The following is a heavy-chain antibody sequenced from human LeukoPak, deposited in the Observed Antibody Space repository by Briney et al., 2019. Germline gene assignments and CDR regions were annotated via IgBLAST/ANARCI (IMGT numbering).Heavy chain of an antibody. Sequence: SETLSLTCAVSGASISGSGYYLGWIRQPPGKGLEWIGYIYYSGSTNYNPSLKSRVTISVDTSKNQFSLKLTSVTAADTAVYYCARGRDGYSTWGQGTLVTVSS. CDR2: IYYSGST. CDR1: GASISGSGYY. CDR3: ARGRDGYST. J-gene: IGHJ5*02. V-gene: IGHV4-61*08. D-gene: IGHD5-24*01.